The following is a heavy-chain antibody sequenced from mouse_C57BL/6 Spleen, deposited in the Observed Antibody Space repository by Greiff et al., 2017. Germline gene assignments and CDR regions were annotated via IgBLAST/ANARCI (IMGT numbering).Heavy chain of an antibody. CDR2: INPSTGGT. CDR3: ARGGYDGYYYATDY. D-gene: IGHD2-2*01. V-gene: IGHV1-42*01. CDR1: GYSFTGYY. J-gene: IGHJ4*01. Sequence: VQLQQSGPELVKPGASVKISCKASGYSFTGYYMNWVKQSPEKSLEWIGEINPSTGGTTYNQKFKAKATLTVDKSSSTAYMQLRSLTSEDSAVYYCARGGYDGYYYATDYWGQGTSVTVSS.